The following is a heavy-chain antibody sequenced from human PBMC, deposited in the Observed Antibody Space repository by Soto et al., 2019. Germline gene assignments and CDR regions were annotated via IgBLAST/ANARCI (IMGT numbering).Heavy chain of an antibody. CDR2: INAGNGNT. D-gene: IGHD2-8*01. V-gene: IGHV1-3*01. Sequence: ASVKVSCKASGYTFTSYAMHWVRQAPGQRLEWMGWINAGNGNTKYSQKFQGRVTITRDTSASTAYMELSSLRSEDTAVYYCARDPSPPTDYFTNGVCSSYQYYGMDVWGQGTTVTVSS. CDR1: GYTFTSYA. CDR3: ARDPSPPTDYFTNGVCSSYQYYGMDV. J-gene: IGHJ6*02.